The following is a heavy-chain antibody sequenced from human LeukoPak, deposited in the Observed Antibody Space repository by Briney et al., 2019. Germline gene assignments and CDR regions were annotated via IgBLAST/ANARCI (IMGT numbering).Heavy chain of an antibody. CDR1: GGSFSGYY. V-gene: IGHV4-34*01. CDR3: ARERATAMATDFGY. CDR2: INHSGST. J-gene: IGHJ4*02. D-gene: IGHD5-18*01. Sequence: SETLSLTCAVYGGSFSGYYWSWIRQPPGKGLEWIGEINHSGSTNYNPSLKSRVTISVDTSKNQFSLKLSSVTAADTAVYYCARERATAMATDFGYWGQGTLVTVSS.